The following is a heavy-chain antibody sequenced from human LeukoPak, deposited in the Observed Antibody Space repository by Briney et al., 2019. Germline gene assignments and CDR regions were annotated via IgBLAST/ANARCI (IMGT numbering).Heavy chain of an antibody. D-gene: IGHD2-15*01. CDR2: IRSQTAGGTT. V-gene: IGHV3-15*07. CDR3: VHGSAQYYEY. CDR1: GLTLSNVW. J-gene: IGHJ1*01. Sequence: PGGSLRLSCAVSGLTLSNVWMNWVRQAPGKGLEWVGRIRSQTAGGTTDFAAPVKGGFSISRDDSKNSLYLQMNSLTSEDTAVYYCVHGSAQYYEYWGQGTLVTVSS.